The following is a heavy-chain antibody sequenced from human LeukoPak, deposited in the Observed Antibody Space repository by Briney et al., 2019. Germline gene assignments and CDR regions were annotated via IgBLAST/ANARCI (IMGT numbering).Heavy chain of an antibody. CDR2: ISYDGSNK. V-gene: IGHV3-30-3*01. J-gene: IGHJ6*02. CDR3: ARFPDYDFWSGYFYYYYGMDV. Sequence: PGGSLRLSCAASGFTFSSYAMHWVRQAQGKGLEWVAVISYDGSNKYYADSVKGRFTISRDNSKNTLYLQMNSLRAEDTAVYYCARFPDYDFWSGYFYYYYGMDVWGQGTTVTVS. D-gene: IGHD3-3*01. CDR1: GFTFSSYA.